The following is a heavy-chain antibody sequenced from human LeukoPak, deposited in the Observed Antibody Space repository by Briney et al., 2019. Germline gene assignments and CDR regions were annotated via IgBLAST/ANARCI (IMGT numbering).Heavy chain of an antibody. V-gene: IGHV4-4*07. CDR2: IYTSGST. J-gene: IGHJ5*02. Sequence: SETLSLTCTVSGGSISSYYWSWIRQPAGKGLEWIGRIYTSGSTNYNPSLKSRVTISVDTSKNQFSLKLGSVTAADTAVYYCARAEGDFWSGYYSHWFDPWGQGTLVTVSS. D-gene: IGHD3-3*01. CDR1: GGSISSYY. CDR3: ARAEGDFWSGYYSHWFDP.